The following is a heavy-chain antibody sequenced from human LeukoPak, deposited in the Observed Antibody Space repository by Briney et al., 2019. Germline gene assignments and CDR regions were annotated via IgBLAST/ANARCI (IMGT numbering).Heavy chain of an antibody. Sequence: GGSLRLSCAASGFTFSSYAMHWVRQAPGKGLEWVAVISYDGSNKYYADSVKGRFTISRDNSKNTLYLQMNSLRAEDTAVYYCAKDDIVVVPAVRISYYYYGMDIWGQGTTVTVSS. CDR2: ISYDGSNK. CDR3: AKDDIVVVPAVRISYYYYGMDI. D-gene: IGHD2-2*01. V-gene: IGHV3-30-3*01. CDR1: GFTFSSYA. J-gene: IGHJ6*02.